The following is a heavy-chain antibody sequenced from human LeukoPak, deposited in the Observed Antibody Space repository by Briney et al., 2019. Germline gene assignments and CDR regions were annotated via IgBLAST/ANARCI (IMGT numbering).Heavy chain of an antibody. V-gene: IGHV4-39*07. D-gene: IGHD3-10*01. CDR2: IYYSGST. J-gene: IGHJ4*02. CDR3: ARGALLWFGDRMEYYFDY. CDR1: GGSISSSSYY. Sequence: SETLSLTCTVSGGSISSSSYYWGWIRQPPGKGLEWIGSIYYSGSTYYNPSLKSRVTISVDTSKNQFSLKLSSMTAADTAVHYCARGALLWFGDRMEYYFDYWGQGTLLTVSS.